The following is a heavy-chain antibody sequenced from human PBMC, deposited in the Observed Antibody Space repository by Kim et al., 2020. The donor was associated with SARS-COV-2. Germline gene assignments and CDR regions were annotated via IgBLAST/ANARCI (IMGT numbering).Heavy chain of an antibody. CDR1: GFTFSGSA. V-gene: IGHV3-73*01. Sequence: GGSLRLSCAASGFTFSGSAMHWVRQASGKGLEWVGRIRSKANSYATAYAASVKGRFTISRDDSKNTAYLQLNSLKTEDTAVYYCTRRRDSYGFYYYGMDVWGQGTTVTVSS. CDR3: TRRRDSYGFYYYGMDV. J-gene: IGHJ6*02. D-gene: IGHD5-18*01. CDR2: IRSKANSYAT.